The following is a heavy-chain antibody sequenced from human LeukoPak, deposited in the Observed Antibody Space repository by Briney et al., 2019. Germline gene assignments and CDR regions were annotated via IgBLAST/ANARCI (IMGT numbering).Heavy chain of an antibody. Sequence: SETLSLTCGVYGDTFSGYFWSWIRQPPGKGLEWIGEINHTGSTNYNPSLRSRVTMTIDTPKKQFSLKLSSVTAADTAVYYCARGQTGYYYSSGRSYYYGMDVWGQGTTVTVSS. CDR1: GDTFSGYF. CDR3: ARGQTGYYYSSGRSYYYGMDV. V-gene: IGHV4-34*01. J-gene: IGHJ6*02. D-gene: IGHD3-10*01. CDR2: INHTGST.